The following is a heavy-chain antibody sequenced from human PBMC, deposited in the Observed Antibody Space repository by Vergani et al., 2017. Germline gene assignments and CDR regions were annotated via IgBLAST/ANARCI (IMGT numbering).Heavy chain of an antibody. V-gene: IGHV1-46*01. CDR3: ARDRGMIFGVANFDY. Sequence: QVQLVQSGAEVKKPGASVKVSCKASGYTFTSYYMHWVRQAPGQGLEWMGIINPSGGSTSYAQKFQGRVTMTRDTSTSTVYMELSSLRSEDTAVYYCARDRGMIFGVANFDYWGQGTLVTVSS. D-gene: IGHD3/OR15-3a*01. CDR1: GYTFTSYY. J-gene: IGHJ4*02. CDR2: INPSGGST.